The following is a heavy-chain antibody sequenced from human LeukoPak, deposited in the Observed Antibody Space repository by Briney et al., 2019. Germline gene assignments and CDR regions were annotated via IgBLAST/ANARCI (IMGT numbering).Heavy chain of an antibody. J-gene: IGHJ6*02. CDR2: IYHSGST. D-gene: IGHD3-10*01. CDR3: ARDLVTWFGEFYYYYYGMDV. V-gene: IGHV4-38-2*02. CDR1: GYSISSGYY. Sequence: PSETLSLTCTVSGYSISSGYYWGWIRQPPGKGLEWIGSIYHSGSTYYNPSLKSRVTISVDTSKNQFSLKLSSVTAADTAVYYCARDLVTWFGEFYYYYYGMDVWGQGTTVTVSS.